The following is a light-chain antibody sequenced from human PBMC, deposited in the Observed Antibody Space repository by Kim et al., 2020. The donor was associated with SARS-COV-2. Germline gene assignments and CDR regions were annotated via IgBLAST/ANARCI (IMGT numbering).Light chain of an antibody. Sequence: NFMLTQPHSVSESPGKTVTISCTGSSGSIASNYVQWYQQRPGSAPTTVIYEDNQRPSGVPDRFSGSIDSSSNSASLTISGLKTGDEADYYCQSYDSSNRVFGGGTQLTVL. CDR1: SGSIASNY. CDR2: EDN. CDR3: QSYDSSNRV. V-gene: IGLV6-57*02. J-gene: IGLJ3*02.